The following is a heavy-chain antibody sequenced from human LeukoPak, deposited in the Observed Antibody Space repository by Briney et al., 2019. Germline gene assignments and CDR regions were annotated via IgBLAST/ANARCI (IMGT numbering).Heavy chain of an antibody. Sequence: SETLSLTCTVSGGSISSYYWSWIRQPPGKGLEWIGYIYDSGSTNYNPSLKSRVTISVDTSKNQFSLKLSSVTAADTAVYYCARGYYDFWSVETNWFDPWGQGTLVTVSS. CDR3: ARGYYDFWSVETNWFDP. J-gene: IGHJ5*02. CDR2: IYDSGST. V-gene: IGHV4-59*12. D-gene: IGHD3-3*01. CDR1: GGSISSYY.